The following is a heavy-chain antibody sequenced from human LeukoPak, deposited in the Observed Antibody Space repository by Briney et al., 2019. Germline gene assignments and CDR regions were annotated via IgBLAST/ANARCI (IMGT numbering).Heavy chain of an antibody. V-gene: IGHV1-3*03. D-gene: IGHD6-19*01. CDR1: GYTFTSYA. Sequence: ASVKVSCKASGYTFTSYAMHWVRQAPGQRLEWMGWINAGNGNTKYSQEFQGRVTITRDTSASTAYMELSSLRSEDMAAYYCARESSGWYYFDYWGQGTLVTVSS. J-gene: IGHJ4*02. CDR3: ARESSGWYYFDY. CDR2: INAGNGNT.